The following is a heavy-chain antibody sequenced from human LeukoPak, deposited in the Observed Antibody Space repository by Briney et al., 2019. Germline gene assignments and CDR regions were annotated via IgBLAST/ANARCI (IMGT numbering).Heavy chain of an antibody. Sequence: ASVKVSCKASGYTFTGYYIHWVRQAPGQGLEWMGRINPNSGGTNYAQKFQGRVTMTRDTSISTAYMELRSLTSDDTAVYYCARVKDLDFWGQGTPVTVSS. J-gene: IGHJ4*02. V-gene: IGHV1-2*06. D-gene: IGHD2-15*01. CDR1: GYTFTGYY. CDR3: ARVKDLDF. CDR2: INPNSGGT.